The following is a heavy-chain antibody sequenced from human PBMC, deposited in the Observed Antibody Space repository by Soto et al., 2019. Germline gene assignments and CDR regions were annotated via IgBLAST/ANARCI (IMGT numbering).Heavy chain of an antibody. CDR3: ANFEAGSGTRAFDY. J-gene: IGHJ4*02. V-gene: IGHV3-53*01. D-gene: IGHD3-10*01. CDR1: GFTVSSNY. Sequence: HPGGSLRLSCAASGFTVSSNYMSWVRQAPGKGLEWVSVIYSGGSTYYADSVKGRFTISRDNSKNTLYLQMNSLRAEDTAVYYCANFEAGSGTRAFDYWGQGTLVTVSS. CDR2: IYSGGST.